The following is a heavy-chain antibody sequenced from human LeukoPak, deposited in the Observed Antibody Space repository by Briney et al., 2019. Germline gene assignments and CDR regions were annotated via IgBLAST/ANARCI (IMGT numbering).Heavy chain of an antibody. J-gene: IGHJ4*02. Sequence: GGSLRLSCTVSGLTFSAYSLIWVRQAPQKGLEWVSVISAREGATYYADSVRGRFTISRDNSRNTVYLQMNSLRAEDTAVYYCARRYCSGGSCFLWPDYWGQGTLVTVSS. CDR3: ARRYCSGGSCFLWPDY. V-gene: IGHV3-23*01. CDR2: ISAREGAT. D-gene: IGHD2-15*01. CDR1: GLTFSAYS.